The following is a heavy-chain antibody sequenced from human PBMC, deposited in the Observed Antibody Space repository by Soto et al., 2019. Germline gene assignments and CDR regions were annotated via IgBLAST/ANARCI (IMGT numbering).Heavy chain of an antibody. Sequence: GGSLRLSCAASGFTFSSYGMHWVRQAPGKGLEWVAVIWYDGSNKYYADSVKGRFTISRDNSKNTLYLQMNSLRAEDTAVYYCARVGVTYYDFWSGKKLVLVYFDYWGQGTLVTVSS. CDR3: ARVGVTYYDFWSGKKLVLVYFDY. J-gene: IGHJ4*02. V-gene: IGHV3-33*01. CDR1: GFTFSSYG. CDR2: IWYDGSNK. D-gene: IGHD3-3*01.